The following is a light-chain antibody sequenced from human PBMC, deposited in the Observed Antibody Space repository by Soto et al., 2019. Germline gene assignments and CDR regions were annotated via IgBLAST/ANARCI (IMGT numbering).Light chain of an antibody. CDR1: QDIRGA. CDR2: DVS. J-gene: IGKJ5*01. CDR3: QLFNSYAIT. Sequence: AIQVTQSPSSLSASLGDRVTITCRSSQDIRGALAWYQQKPGKAPKLLIYDVSTLESGFSSRFSGSGSGTEFPLTICILKTHGFAKLYFQLFNSYAIT. V-gene: IGKV1-13*02.